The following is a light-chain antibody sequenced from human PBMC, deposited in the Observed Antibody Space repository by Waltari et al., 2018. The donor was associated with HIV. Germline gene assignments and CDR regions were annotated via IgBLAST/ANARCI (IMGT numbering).Light chain of an antibody. CDR1: QFVTSS. CDR3: QQYGDWPPMYT. Sequence: EITMTQSPATLSVSPGESVPLSCRSSQFVTSSLAWYQQKPGQAPRLLIYDASTRATGVPARFSGSGSGTEFTLTISSVQSEDSAVYHCQQYGDWPPMYTFGQGTKLEIK. V-gene: IGKV3-15*01. CDR2: DAS. J-gene: IGKJ2*01.